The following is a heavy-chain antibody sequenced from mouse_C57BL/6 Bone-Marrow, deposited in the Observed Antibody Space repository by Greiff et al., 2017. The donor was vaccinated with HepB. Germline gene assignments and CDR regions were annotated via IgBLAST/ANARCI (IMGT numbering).Heavy chain of an antibody. Sequence: EVKLEESGGGLVKPGGSLKLSCAASGFTFSSYTMSWVRQTPEKRLEWVATISGGGGNNYYPDSVKGRFTISRDNAKNTLYLQMSSLRSEDTALYYCARQGAQAFFDYWGQGTTLTVSS. J-gene: IGHJ2*01. CDR3: ARQGAQAFFDY. V-gene: IGHV5-9*01. CDR1: GFTFSSYT. CDR2: ISGGGGNN. D-gene: IGHD3-2*02.